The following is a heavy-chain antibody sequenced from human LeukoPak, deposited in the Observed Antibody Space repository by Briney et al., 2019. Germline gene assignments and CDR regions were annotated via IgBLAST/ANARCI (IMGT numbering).Heavy chain of an antibody. CDR3: AKDLSYGRGGFDY. D-gene: IGHD5-18*01. CDR2: IRYDGSNK. Sequence: GGXLRLSCAASGFTFSSYGMHWVRQAPGKGLEGVAFIRYDGSNKYYADSVKGRFTISRDNSKNTLYLQMNSLRAEDTAVYSCAKDLSYGRGGFDYWGQGTLVTVSS. CDR1: GFTFSSYG. J-gene: IGHJ4*02. V-gene: IGHV3-30*02.